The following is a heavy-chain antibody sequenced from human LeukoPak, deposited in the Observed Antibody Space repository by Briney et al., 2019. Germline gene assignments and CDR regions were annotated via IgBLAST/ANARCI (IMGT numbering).Heavy chain of an antibody. V-gene: IGHV6-1*01. CDR1: VDRVSSNNAA. D-gene: IGHD5-12*01. J-gene: IGHJ4*02. Sequence: ASKTRSLTCAISVDRVSSNNAAWHWFMQSPSRGLEWLGRKYYDSNKWNIDYAESVKSRIIINTDTSKNQLSMQLNSVTPEDTAVYYCARRRYYGYDGYFDSWGQGILVTVSS. CDR2: KYYDSNKWNI. CDR3: ARRRYYGYDGYFDS.